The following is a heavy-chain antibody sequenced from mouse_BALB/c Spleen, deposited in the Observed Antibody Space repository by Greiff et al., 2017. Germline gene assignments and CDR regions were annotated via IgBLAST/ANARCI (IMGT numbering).Heavy chain of an antibody. J-gene: IGHJ3*01. V-gene: IGHV1-9*01. CDR1: GYTFSSYW. CDR3: ARFYYDYDGPWFAY. D-gene: IGHD2-4*01. Sequence: QVQLQQSGAELMKPGASVKISCKATGYTFSSYWIEWVKQRPGHGLEWIGEILPGSGSTNYNEKFKGKATFTADTSSNTAYMQLSSLTSEDSAVYYCARFYYDYDGPWFAYWGQGTLVTVSA. CDR2: ILPGSGST.